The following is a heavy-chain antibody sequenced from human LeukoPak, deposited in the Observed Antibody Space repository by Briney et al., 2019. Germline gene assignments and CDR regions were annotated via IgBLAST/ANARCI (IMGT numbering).Heavy chain of an antibody. V-gene: IGHV4-59*01. CDR1: GGSIGSYY. CDR2: IYYSGST. Sequence: SETLSLTCTVSGGSIGSYYWSWIRQPAGKGLEWIGYIYYSGSTNYNPSLKSRVTISVDTSKNQFSLKLSSVTAADTAVYYCARGIVPGAGLLYYYYYMDVWGKGTTVTVSS. J-gene: IGHJ6*03. D-gene: IGHD2-15*01. CDR3: ARGIVPGAGLLYYYYYMDV.